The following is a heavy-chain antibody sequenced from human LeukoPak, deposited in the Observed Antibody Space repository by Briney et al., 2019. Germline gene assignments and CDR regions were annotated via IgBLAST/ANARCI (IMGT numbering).Heavy chain of an antibody. CDR2: INHSGST. CDR1: GGSFSGYY. CDR3: ASQTSVSVGGNYYYMDV. D-gene: IGHD2-8*01. Sequence: SETLSLTCAVYGGSFSGYYWSWIRQPPGKGLEWIGEINHSGSTNYNPSLKSRVTISVDTSKNQFSLKLSSVTAADTAVYYCASQTSVSVGGNYYYMDVWGKGTTVTVSS. J-gene: IGHJ6*03. V-gene: IGHV4-34*01.